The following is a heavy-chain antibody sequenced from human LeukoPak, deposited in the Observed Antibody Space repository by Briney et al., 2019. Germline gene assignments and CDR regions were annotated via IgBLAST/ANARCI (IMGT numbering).Heavy chain of an antibody. J-gene: IGHJ4*02. CDR1: GFTFSRYS. V-gene: IGHV3-21*06. Sequence: SGRSLRLSCAASGFTFSRYSMNWVRQAPGKGLEWVSSISSSSSYIYYADSVKGRFTLSRDNAKNSLYLQMNSLRAKDTAVYYCARERSVVWFGESKRVDYFDNWGQGTLVTVSS. CDR3: ARERSVVWFGESKRVDYFDN. D-gene: IGHD3-10*01. CDR2: ISSSSSYI.